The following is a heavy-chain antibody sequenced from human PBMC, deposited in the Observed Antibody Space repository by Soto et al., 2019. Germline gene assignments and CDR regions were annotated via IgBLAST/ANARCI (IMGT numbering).Heavy chain of an antibody. CDR2: IRYDGSKK. D-gene: IGHD3-22*01. J-gene: IGHJ4*02. Sequence: QVQLVESGGGVVQPGGSLRLSCAASGFTFSSYAMHWVRQAPGKGLEWVAVIRYDGSKKYYADSVKGRFTISRDNSKNTLYLQMSSLRAEDTAEYYCEGDSEVITRVGFDYWGQGTLVTVSS. V-gene: IGHV3-33*01. CDR3: EGDSEVITRVGFDY. CDR1: GFTFSSYA.